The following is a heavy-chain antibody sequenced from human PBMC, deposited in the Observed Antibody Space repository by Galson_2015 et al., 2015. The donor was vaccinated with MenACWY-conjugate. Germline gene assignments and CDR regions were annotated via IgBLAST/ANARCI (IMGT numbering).Heavy chain of an antibody. D-gene: IGHD3-16*02. Sequence: SLRLSCAASGFTFSSLRMHWVRQAPGKGLVWVSHINSDGGGADYADSVKGRFTISRDNARNTLYLQMNSLRTEDTAVYYCARERAGPGVIHDYWGQGTLVTVSS. J-gene: IGHJ4*02. CDR2: INSDGGGA. V-gene: IGHV3-74*01. CDR3: ARERAGPGVIHDY. CDR1: GFTFSSLR.